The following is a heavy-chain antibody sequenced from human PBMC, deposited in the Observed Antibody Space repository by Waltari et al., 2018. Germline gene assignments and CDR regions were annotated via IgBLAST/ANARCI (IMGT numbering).Heavy chain of an antibody. CDR2: IRYDGSNK. CDR3: AKDSSPRIDDYVLDY. Sequence: QVQLVGSGGGVVQPGGSLRLSCAASGFPFSSYGMHWGRPAPGKGLEWVTFIRYDGSNKDYADSVKGRFTISRDKSKNTVYLQMNSLKPEDTAVYFCAKDSSPRIDDYVLDYWGQGTLVTVSS. V-gene: IGHV3-30*02. CDR1: GFPFSSYG. J-gene: IGHJ4*02. D-gene: IGHD3-16*01.